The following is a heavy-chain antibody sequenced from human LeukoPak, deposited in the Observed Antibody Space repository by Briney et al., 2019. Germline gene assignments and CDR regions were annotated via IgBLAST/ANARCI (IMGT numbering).Heavy chain of an antibody. V-gene: IGHV1-46*01. CDR1: GYTFTSYG. D-gene: IGHD3-22*01. CDR2: INPSGGST. Sequence: ASVKVSCKASGYTFTSYGISWVRQAPGQGLEWMGIINPSGGSTSYAQKFQGRVTMTRDTSTSTVYMELSSLRSEDTAVYYCARVSYDSSGYCYDTLFDYWGQGTLVTVSS. J-gene: IGHJ4*02. CDR3: ARVSYDSSGYCYDTLFDY.